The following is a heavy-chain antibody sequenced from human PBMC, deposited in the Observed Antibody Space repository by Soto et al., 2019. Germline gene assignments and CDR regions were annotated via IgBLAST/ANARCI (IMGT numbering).Heavy chain of an antibody. CDR1: GYSFADYW. Sequence: GESLKISCKASGYSFADYWIGWVRQMPGQGLEWMAIIYPGDSHITYSPSFQGQITISADKSVSTAYLQWSSLRASDTAMYYCARRPFDSRGSSDFYTWCQENMLTVSS. J-gene: IGHJ4*03. CDR2: IYPGDSHI. V-gene: IGHV5-51*01. CDR3: ARRPFDSRGSSDFYT. D-gene: IGHD3-22*01.